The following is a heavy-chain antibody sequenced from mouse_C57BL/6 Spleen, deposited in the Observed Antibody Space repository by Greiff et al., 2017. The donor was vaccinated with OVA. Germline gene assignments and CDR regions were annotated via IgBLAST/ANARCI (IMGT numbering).Heavy chain of an antibody. D-gene: IGHD1-1*01. J-gene: IGHJ4*01. V-gene: IGHV1-55*01. Sequence: QVQLQQPGAELVKPGASVTMSCKASGYTFTSYWITWVKQRPGQGLEWIGDIYPGSGSTNYNEKFKSKATLTVDTSSRTASTQLSSLTSEDSAVYYWARAFYGSSLYYYAMDYWGQGTSVTVSS. CDR3: ARAFYGSSLYYYAMDY. CDR2: IYPGSGST. CDR1: GYTFTSYW.